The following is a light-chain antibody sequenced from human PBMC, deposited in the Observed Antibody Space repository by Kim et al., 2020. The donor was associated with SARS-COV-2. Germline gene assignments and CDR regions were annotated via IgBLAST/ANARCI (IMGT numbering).Light chain of an antibody. CDR1: NIGSKT. CDR2: RHN. V-gene: IGLV3-9*01. J-gene: IGLJ2*01. CDR3: QVWDSSTFVV. Sequence: SYELTQPRSLSVALGQTARITCGGNNIGSKTVHXYQQKPGQAPLLVIYRHNNRHSGITERFSGSNSGNTATLTISCAKARDEADYYCQVWDSSTFVVFGG.